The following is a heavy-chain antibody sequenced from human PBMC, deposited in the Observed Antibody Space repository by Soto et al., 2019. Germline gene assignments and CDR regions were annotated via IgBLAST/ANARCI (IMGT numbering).Heavy chain of an antibody. V-gene: IGHV4-61*01. J-gene: IGHJ4*02. D-gene: IGHD3-22*01. CDR2: IYYSGST. CDR3: AGAVDSSGYYVGY. Sequence: SETLSLTCTVSGGSVSSGSYYWSWIRQPPGKGLEWIGYIYYSGSTNYNPSLKSRVTISVDTSKNQFSLKLSSVTAADTAVYYCAGAVDSSGYYVGYWGQGTPVTVSS. CDR1: GGSVSSGSYY.